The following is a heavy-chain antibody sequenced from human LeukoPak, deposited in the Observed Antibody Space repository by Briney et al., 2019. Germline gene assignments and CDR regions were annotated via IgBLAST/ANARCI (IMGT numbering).Heavy chain of an antibody. J-gene: IGHJ4*02. CDR3: ARGDSSGYYGLY. D-gene: IGHD3-22*01. Sequence: ASVKVSCKASGGTFSSYAISWVRQAPGQGLEWMGRIIPIFGTANYAQKFQGRVMITTDESTSTAYMELSSLRSEDTAVYYCARGDSSGYYGLYWGQGTLVTVSS. CDR1: GGTFSSYA. CDR2: IIPIFGTA. V-gene: IGHV1-69*05.